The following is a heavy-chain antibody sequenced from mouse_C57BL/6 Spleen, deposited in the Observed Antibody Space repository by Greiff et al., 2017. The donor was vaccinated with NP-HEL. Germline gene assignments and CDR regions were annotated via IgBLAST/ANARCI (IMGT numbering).Heavy chain of an antibody. CDR3: ARGAYGNYEGVFDY. CDR1: GYSITSGYY. J-gene: IGHJ2*01. D-gene: IGHD2-1*01. CDR2: ISYDGSN. V-gene: IGHV3-6*01. Sequence: EVKLQESGPGLVKPSQSLSLTCSVTGYSITSGYYWNWIRQFPGNKLEWMGYISYDGSNNYNPSLKNRISITRDTSKNQFFLKLNSVTTEDTATYYCARGAYGNYEGVFDYWGQGTTLTVSS.